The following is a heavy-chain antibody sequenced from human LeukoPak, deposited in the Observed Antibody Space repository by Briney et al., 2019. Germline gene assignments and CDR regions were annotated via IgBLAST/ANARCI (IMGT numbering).Heavy chain of an antibody. J-gene: IGHJ4*02. CDR3: ARDRAFNGYGSGSYYDY. V-gene: IGHV1-2*02. CDR2: INPNSGGT. Sequence: ASVKVSCKASGYTFTGYYMHWVRQAPGQGLEWMGWINPNSGGTNYAQKFQGRVTMTRDTSISTAYMELSRLRSDDTAVYYCARDRAFNGYGSGSYYDYWGQGTLVTVSS. CDR1: GYTFTGYY. D-gene: IGHD3-10*01.